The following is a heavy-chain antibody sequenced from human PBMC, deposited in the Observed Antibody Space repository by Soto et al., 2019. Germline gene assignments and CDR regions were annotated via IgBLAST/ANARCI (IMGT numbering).Heavy chain of an antibody. D-gene: IGHD3-22*01. Sequence: EVQLVESGGGLIQPGGSLRLSCAASGFTFSSNDMNWVRQAPGKGLEWGSLIYSGGSTYYADSVKGRFTISRDNSKNTLYLQMSSLGAEDTAVYYCATRPLLPGAPWGQGTMVTVSS. CDR1: GFTFSSND. CDR3: ATRPLLPGAP. V-gene: IGHV3-53*01. J-gene: IGHJ3*01. CDR2: IYSGGST.